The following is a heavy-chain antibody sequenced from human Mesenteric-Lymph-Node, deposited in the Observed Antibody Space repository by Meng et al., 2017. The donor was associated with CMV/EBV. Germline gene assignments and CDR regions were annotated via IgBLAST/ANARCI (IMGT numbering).Heavy chain of an antibody. V-gene: IGHV1-69*05. J-gene: IGHJ4*02. CDR1: GGTFSSYA. D-gene: IGHD3-22*01. CDR3: ARGDDSSGYYSFGIDY. CDR2: IIPIFGTA. Sequence: SGGTFSSYAINWVQQDPGQGLEWMGGIIPIFGTANYAQKFQGRVTITTDESTSTAYMELSSLRSEDTAVYYCARGDDSSGYYSFGIDYWGQGTLVTVSS.